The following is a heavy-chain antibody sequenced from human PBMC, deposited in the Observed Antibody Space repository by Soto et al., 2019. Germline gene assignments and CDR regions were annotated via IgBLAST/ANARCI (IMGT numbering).Heavy chain of an antibody. CDR1: GGSISSGGYY. V-gene: IGHV4-31*03. D-gene: IGHD2-2*01. Sequence: QVQLQESGPGLVKPSQTLSLTCTVSGGSISSGGYYWSWIRQHPGKGLEWIGYIYYSGSTYYNPSLKSRVTISVDTSKNQFSLKLSSVTAADTAVYYCARDPTRRYCSSTSCPDYYYYGMDVWGQGTTVTVSS. J-gene: IGHJ6*02. CDR3: ARDPTRRYCSSTSCPDYYYYGMDV. CDR2: IYYSGST.